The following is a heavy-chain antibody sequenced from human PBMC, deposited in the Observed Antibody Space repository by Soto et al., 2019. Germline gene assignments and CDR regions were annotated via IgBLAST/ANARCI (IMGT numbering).Heavy chain of an antibody. V-gene: IGHV3-21*01. Sequence: EVQLVESGGALVKPGGSLRLSCAASGFSFGIYTMNWVRQAPGKGLEWVASVGTTSPYIYYADSVRGRFTISRDNAKNSLFLQMNSLRAEDTAVYYCARVMCGDCSAYYYYSMDVWGQGTTVTVPS. CDR2: VGTTSPYI. CDR1: GFSFGIYT. D-gene: IGHD2-21*02. J-gene: IGHJ6*02. CDR3: ARVMCGDCSAYYYYSMDV.